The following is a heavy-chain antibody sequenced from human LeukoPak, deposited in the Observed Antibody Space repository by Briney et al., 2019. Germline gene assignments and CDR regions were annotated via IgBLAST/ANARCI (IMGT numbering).Heavy chain of an antibody. V-gene: IGHV3-74*01. CDR3: VSFYETY. Sequence: GGSLRLSCAASGNYWMHWVRQAPGKGLVWVSHINSDGSWTRYADSVKGRFTISKDNAKNTVYPQMNSLRAEDTAVYYCVSFYETYWGRGTLVTVSS. D-gene: IGHD2/OR15-2a*01. J-gene: IGHJ4*02. CDR1: GNYW. CDR2: INSDGSWT.